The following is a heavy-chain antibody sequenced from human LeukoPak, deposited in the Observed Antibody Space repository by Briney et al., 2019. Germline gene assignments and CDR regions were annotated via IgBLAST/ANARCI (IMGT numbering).Heavy chain of an antibody. CDR3: ARDKGGILWFGELLKV. CDR2: ISYDGSNK. Sequence: GGSLRLSCAASGFTFSSYAMHWVRQAPGKGLEWVAVISYDGSNKYYTDSVKGRFTISRDNSKNTLYLQMNSLRAEDTAVYYCARDKGGILWFGELLKVGGQGTLVTVSS. J-gene: IGHJ4*02. V-gene: IGHV3-30*04. CDR1: GFTFSSYA. D-gene: IGHD3-10*01.